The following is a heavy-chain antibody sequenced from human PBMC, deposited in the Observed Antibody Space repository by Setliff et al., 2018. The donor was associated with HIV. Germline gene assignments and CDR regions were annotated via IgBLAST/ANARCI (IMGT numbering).Heavy chain of an antibody. D-gene: IGHD3-22*01. Sequence: GSLRLSCAASGFTFDDYGMSWVRQAPGKGLEWVSGINWNGGSTGYADSVKGRFTISRDNAKNSLYLQMNSLRAEDTALYYCARDNYYFDNSGYPVDAFDIWGQGTMVTVSS. CDR2: INWNGGST. J-gene: IGHJ3*02. CDR3: ARDNYYFDNSGYPVDAFDI. CDR1: GFTFDDYG. V-gene: IGHV3-20*04.